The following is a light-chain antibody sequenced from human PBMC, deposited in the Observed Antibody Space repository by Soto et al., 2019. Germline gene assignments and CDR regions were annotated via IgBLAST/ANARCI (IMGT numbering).Light chain of an antibody. J-gene: IGKJ4*01. CDR3: QQYNNCTLT. CDR2: GAS. V-gene: IGKV3-15*01. CDR1: QSVSSN. Sequence: EIVMTQSPATLSVSPGERATLSCRASQSVSSNLAWYQQKPGQAPRLLIYGASIRAIGIPARFSGSGSGTEFTLTISSLQSEDFAVYYCQQYNNCTLTFGGGPKVEIK.